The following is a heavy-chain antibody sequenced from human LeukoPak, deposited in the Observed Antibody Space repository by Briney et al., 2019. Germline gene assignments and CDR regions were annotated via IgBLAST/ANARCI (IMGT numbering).Heavy chain of an antibody. CDR1: GFTFSYFA. J-gene: IGHJ4*02. Sequence: GGSLRLSCSASGFTFSYFATHWVRQPPGKGLEYVSAISSNGGSTYYADSVKGRFTISRDNSKNTLYLQMSSLRAVDTAVYYCVKVGGCSGGTCYYFDYWGQGTLVTVSS. CDR3: VKVGGCSGGTCYYFDY. D-gene: IGHD2-15*01. V-gene: IGHV3-64D*06. CDR2: ISSNGGST.